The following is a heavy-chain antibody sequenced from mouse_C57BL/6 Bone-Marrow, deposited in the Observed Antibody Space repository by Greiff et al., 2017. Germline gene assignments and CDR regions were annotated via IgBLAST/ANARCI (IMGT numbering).Heavy chain of an antibody. CDR3: ARKRGSSGPFAY. V-gene: IGHV1-55*01. J-gene: IGHJ3*01. CDR2: IYPGSGST. D-gene: IGHD3-2*02. Sequence: VQLQQPGAELVKPGASVKMSCKASGYTFTSYWITWVKQRPGQGLEWIGDIYPGSGSTNYNEKFKSKATLTVDTSSSTAYMQLSSLTSEDSAVYYCARKRGSSGPFAYWGQGTLVTVSA. CDR1: GYTFTSYW.